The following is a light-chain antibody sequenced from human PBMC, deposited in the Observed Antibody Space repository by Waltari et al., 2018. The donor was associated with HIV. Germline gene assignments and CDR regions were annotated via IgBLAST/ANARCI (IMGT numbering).Light chain of an antibody. V-gene: IGLV2-14*01. J-gene: IGLJ2*01. CDR2: DVS. CDR3: SSYTSSYTVI. CDR1: RSDSGGYNY. Sequence: QSALTQPASVSGSPGQSITISCSGSRSDSGGYNYVSWYQQPPGKAPKLMIYDVSDRPSGVSNRFSGSKSDNTASLTISGLQTEDEADYYCSSYTSSYTVIFGGGTKLTVL.